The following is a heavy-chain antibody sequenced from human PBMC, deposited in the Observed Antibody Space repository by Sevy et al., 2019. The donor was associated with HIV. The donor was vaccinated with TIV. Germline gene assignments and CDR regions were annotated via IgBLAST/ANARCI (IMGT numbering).Heavy chain of an antibody. Sequence: GGSLRLSCAASGFTFSIYTMNWVRQAPGKGLEWVSSISSSITYIYYADSLRGRFTISRDNAKNSLYLQMHSLRAEDTAVYYCARGSLDSTGYPFDYWGQGTLVTVSS. J-gene: IGHJ4*02. CDR1: GFTFSIYT. CDR3: ARGSLDSTGYPFDY. CDR2: ISSSITYI. D-gene: IGHD3-22*01. V-gene: IGHV3-21*01.